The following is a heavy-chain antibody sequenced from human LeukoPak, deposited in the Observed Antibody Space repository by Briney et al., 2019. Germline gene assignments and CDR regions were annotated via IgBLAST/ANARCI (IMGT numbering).Heavy chain of an antibody. V-gene: IGHV4-39*07. Sequence: SETLSLTCTVSGGSISSSSYYWGWIRHPPGKGLEWIGSIYYSGSTYYNPSLKSRVTISVDTSKNQFSLKLSSVTAADTAVYYCARDWSPDYWGQGTLVTVSS. CDR3: ARDWSPDY. CDR2: IYYSGST. CDR1: GGSISSSSYY. J-gene: IGHJ4*02.